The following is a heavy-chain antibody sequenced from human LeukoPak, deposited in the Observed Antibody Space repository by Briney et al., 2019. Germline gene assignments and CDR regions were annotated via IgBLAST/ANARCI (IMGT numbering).Heavy chain of an antibody. CDR2: MYHSGST. J-gene: IGHJ5*02. V-gene: IGHV4-38-2*01. D-gene: IGHD3-10*01. CDR3: ARAIKGRTMAYNWFDP. Sequence: ASETLSLTCAVSGYSISSDYYWGWIRQPPGKGLEWIGSMYHSGSTYYNPSLKSRVTISVDTSKNQFSLKLSSVTAADTAVYYCARAIKGRTMAYNWFDPWGQGTLVTVSS. CDR1: GYSISSDYY.